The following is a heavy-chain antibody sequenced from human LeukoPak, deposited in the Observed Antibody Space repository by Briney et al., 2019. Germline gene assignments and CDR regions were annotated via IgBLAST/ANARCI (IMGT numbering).Heavy chain of an antibody. CDR3: ARSWERGFDP. J-gene: IGHJ5*01. CDR2: VKPSAGST. V-gene: IGHV1-46*01. D-gene: IGHD1-26*01. Sequence: ASVKVSCKASGYTFTTSYMHWVRQAPGQGLEWIGIVKPSAGSTTYAQKFQGRVTMTRDTSTSTVYMELSSLRFDDTAVYYCARSWERGFDPWGQGTLVTVSS. CDR1: GYTFTTSY.